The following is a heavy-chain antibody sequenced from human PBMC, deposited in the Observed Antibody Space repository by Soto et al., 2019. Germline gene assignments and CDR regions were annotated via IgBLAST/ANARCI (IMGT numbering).Heavy chain of an antibody. D-gene: IGHD3-10*01. J-gene: IGHJ6*03. V-gene: IGHV4-59*01. Sequence: HVQLQESGPGLVKPSETLSVTCTVSGESISTYYWSWIRQPRGKGLEWIAYIYNSGNTNYNPSLKSRVTISVDTSKNQFSLKLSSVTAADTAVYYCARASGTYYNLGGYYYYYYMDVRGKGTTVTVSS. CDR3: ARASGTYYNLGGYYYYYYMDV. CDR1: GESISTYY. CDR2: IYNSGNT.